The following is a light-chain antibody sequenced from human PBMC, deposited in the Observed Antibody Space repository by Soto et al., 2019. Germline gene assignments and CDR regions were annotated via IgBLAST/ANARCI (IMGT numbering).Light chain of an antibody. CDR3: QQSYSSLYT. CDR2: AAS. CDR1: QSISRD. Sequence: DIQMTQSPSSLSASVGDRVTITCRASQSISRDLSWYQKKPGKAPKLLIYAASTLQPGVPSRFSGSGSGTDFTLTISSLQPEDFATYYCQQSYSSLYTFGQGTQLEIK. V-gene: IGKV1-39*01. J-gene: IGKJ2*01.